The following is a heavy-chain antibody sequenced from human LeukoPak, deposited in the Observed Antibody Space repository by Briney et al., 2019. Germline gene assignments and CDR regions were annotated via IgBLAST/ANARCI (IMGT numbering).Heavy chain of an antibody. CDR1: GGSISSYY. D-gene: IGHD3-10*01. CDR3: ARGQLLWFGELKRYNWFDP. Sequence: SETLSLTCTVSGGSISSYYWNWIRQPAGKGLEWIGRIHTSGSTNYNPSLKSRVTMSVDTSKNKFSLKLSSVTAADTAVYYCARGQLLWFGELKRYNWFDPWGQGTLVTVSS. V-gene: IGHV4-4*07. J-gene: IGHJ5*02. CDR2: IHTSGST.